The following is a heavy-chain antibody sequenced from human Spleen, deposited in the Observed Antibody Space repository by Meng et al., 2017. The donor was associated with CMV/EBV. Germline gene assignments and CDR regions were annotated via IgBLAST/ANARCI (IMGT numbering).Heavy chain of an antibody. J-gene: IGHJ6*02. Sequence: GGSLRLSCAASGFTFNSYGMHWVRQAPGKGLEWVAVIWYDGSNKYHADSVKGRFTISRDNSKNTLYLQMNSLRAEDTAVYYCAKRGDSSGTYAMDVWGQGTTVTVSS. CDR3: AKRGDSSGTYAMDV. V-gene: IGHV3-30*02. D-gene: IGHD3-22*01. CDR2: IWYDGSNK. CDR1: GFTFNSYG.